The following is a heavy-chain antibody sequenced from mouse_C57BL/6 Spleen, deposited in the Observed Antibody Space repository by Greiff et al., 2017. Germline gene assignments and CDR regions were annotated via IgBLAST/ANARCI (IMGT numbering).Heavy chain of an antibody. V-gene: IGHV1-61*01. CDR2: IYPSDSET. J-gene: IGHJ3*01. Sequence: QVQLQQPGAELVRPGSSVKLSCKASGYTFTSYWMDWVKQRPGQGLEWIGNIYPSDSETHYNQKFKDKATLTVDKSSSTAYMQRSSLTSEDAAVYYCARLGSIYDGYPAWFAYWGQGTLVTVSA. CDR1: GYTFTSYW. CDR3: ARLGSIYDGYPAWFAY. D-gene: IGHD2-3*01.